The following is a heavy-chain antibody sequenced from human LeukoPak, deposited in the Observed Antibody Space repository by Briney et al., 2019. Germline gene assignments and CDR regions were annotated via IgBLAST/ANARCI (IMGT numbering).Heavy chain of an antibody. CDR3: AKWGDYDILTGYYVPDY. Sequence: GTSLRLSCVASGFTFTNYAMSWVRQAPGKGLEWVSAITGSDGSSYYADSVKGRFTISRDNSKNTLYLQVNSLRAEDTAVYYCAKWGDYDILTGYYVPDYWGQGTLVTVPS. J-gene: IGHJ4*02. D-gene: IGHD3-9*01. V-gene: IGHV3-23*01. CDR2: ITGSDGSS. CDR1: GFTFTNYA.